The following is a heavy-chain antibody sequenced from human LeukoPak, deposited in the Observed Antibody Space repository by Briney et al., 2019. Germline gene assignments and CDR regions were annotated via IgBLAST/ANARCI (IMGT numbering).Heavy chain of an antibody. J-gene: IGHJ4*02. D-gene: IGHD3-3*01. CDR3: AKGSMKSVLRFLEWLRPCFDY. CDR2: ISGSGGST. CDR1: GFTFSSYA. Sequence: HPGGSLRLSCAASGFTFSSYAMSWVRQAPGKGLEWVSAISGSGGSTYYADSVKGRFTISRDNSKNTLYLQMNCLRAEDTAVYYCAKGSMKSVLRFLEWLRPCFDYWGQGTLVTVSS. V-gene: IGHV3-23*01.